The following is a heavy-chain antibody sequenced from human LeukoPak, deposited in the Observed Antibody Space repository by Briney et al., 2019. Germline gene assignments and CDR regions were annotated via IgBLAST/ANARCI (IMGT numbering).Heavy chain of an antibody. D-gene: IGHD6-13*01. CDR1: GFTFSTYA. CDR3: ASNPXSPGITAAGPIYGLDV. J-gene: IGHJ6*02. CDR2: ISGSGGNT. V-gene: IGHV3-23*01. Sequence: GGSLRLSCAASGFTFSTYAMSWVRQAPGKGLEWVSVISGSGGNTYSADSVKGRFTISRDNSKNTLYLQMNSLRAEDTAVYYCASNPXSPGITAAGPIYGLDVWGQGTTVTVSS.